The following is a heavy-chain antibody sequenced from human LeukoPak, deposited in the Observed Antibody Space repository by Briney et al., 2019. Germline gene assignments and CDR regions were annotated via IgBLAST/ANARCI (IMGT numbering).Heavy chain of an antibody. CDR1: GGSISSYY. CDR3: ARDRGYDSSGYYQGFDY. J-gene: IGHJ4*02. CDR2: IYYSGST. Sequence: PSETLSLTCTVSGGSISSYYWSWIRQPPGKGLEWIGYIYYSGSTNYNPSLKSRVTISVDTSKNQFSLKLSSVTAADTAVYYCARDRGYDSSGYYQGFDYWGQGTLVTVSS. D-gene: IGHD3-22*01. V-gene: IGHV4-59*01.